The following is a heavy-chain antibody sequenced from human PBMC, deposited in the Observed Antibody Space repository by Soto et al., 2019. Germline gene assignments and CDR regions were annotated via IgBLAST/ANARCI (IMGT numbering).Heavy chain of an antibody. V-gene: IGHV1-58*01. J-gene: IGHJ5*02. CDR2: IVVGSGNT. Sequence: ASVKVSCKASGFTFTSSAVQWVRQARGQRLEWIGWIVVGSGNTNYAQKFQERVTITRDMSTSTAYMELSSLRSEDTAVYYCARVLSSTNHYDILTGYYGWFDPWGQGTLVTVSS. CDR3: ARVLSSTNHYDILTGYYGWFDP. D-gene: IGHD3-9*01. CDR1: GFTFTSSA.